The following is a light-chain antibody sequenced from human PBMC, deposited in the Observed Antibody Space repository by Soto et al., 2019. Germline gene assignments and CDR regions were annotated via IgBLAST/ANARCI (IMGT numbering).Light chain of an antibody. V-gene: IGKV3-20*01. CDR2: GAS. Sequence: EIVLTQSPGTLSLSPGERATLSCRASQTVTNNYLTWYQQKPGQPPRLLIYGASSRATGIPDRFSGSGSGTDFTLTISILEPEDSAVYYCQQYTTSPAVTFGGGTKVEIK. CDR3: QQYTTSPAVT. J-gene: IGKJ4*01. CDR1: QTVTNNY.